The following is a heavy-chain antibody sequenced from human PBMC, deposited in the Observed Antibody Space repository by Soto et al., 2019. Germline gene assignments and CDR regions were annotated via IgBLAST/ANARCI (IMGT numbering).Heavy chain of an antibody. CDR1: GFSLSTSGMC. V-gene: IGHV2-70*11. D-gene: IGHD6-19*01. Sequence: GFGLTLVNPTQTLALTFTFSGFSLSTSGMCVSWIRQPPGKALEWLARIDWDDDKYYSTSLKTRLTISKDTSKNQVVLTMTNMDPVDTATYYCARIRIAVSEADAFDIWGQGTMVTVSS. CDR3: ARIRIAVSEADAFDI. J-gene: IGHJ3*02. CDR2: IDWDDDK.